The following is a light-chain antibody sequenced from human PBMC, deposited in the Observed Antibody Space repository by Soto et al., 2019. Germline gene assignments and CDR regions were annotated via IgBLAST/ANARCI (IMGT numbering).Light chain of an antibody. CDR3: SSYTSSSTPCV. V-gene: IGLV2-14*01. CDR2: EVS. CDR1: SSDVGGYNY. Sequence: QSALTQPASVSVSPGQSITISCTGTSSDVGGYNYVSWYQQHPGKAPKLMIYEVSNRPSGVSNRFSGSKSGNTASLTISGLQAEDEADYYCSSYTSSSTPCVFGTGTKATVL. J-gene: IGLJ1*01.